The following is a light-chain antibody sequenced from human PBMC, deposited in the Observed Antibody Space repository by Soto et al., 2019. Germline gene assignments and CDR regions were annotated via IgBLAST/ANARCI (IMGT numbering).Light chain of an antibody. J-gene: IGKJ2*02. CDR1: QSISNY. CDR2: AAS. CDR3: QQTFNLPRT. V-gene: IGKV1-39*01. Sequence: DIQMTQSPSSLSASIGDRVTITCRASQSISNYLNWYQQKPGDAPKILIYAASTLQSGVPSRFSGSGSGTDFTLTINSLHAEDFATYSCQQTFNLPRTFGQGTKLEI.